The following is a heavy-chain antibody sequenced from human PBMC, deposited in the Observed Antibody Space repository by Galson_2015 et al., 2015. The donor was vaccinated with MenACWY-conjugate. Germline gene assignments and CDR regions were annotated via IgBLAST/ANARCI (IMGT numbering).Heavy chain of an antibody. CDR3: ARQGFGSSSLDY. CDR1: GYTFTSHW. J-gene: IGHJ4*02. CDR2: IYPGDSDT. V-gene: IGHV5-51*01. Sequence: QSGAEVTKPGESLKISCKGSGYTFTSHWIGWVRQMPGKGLEWMGIIYPGDSDTRYTPSFQGHVTISADKSINTAYLQWGSLEASDTAMYYCARQGFGSSSLDYWGQGTLVTVSS. D-gene: IGHD6-6*01.